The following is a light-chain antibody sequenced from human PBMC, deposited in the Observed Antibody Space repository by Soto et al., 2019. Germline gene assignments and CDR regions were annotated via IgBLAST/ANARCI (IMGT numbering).Light chain of an antibody. CDR2: LGS. CDR1: QSLLHSNGYID. Sequence: DIVMTQSPLSLPFTPGETASISFRSSQSLLHSNGYIDLDWYMQKPGPSPQLLISLGSNRASGVPDRFSGSGTGTDFTLNISRVEAVDVWVYHCMQNLPSLTFGRGTKVDIK. J-gene: IGKJ4*01. CDR3: MQNLPSLT. V-gene: IGKV2-28*01.